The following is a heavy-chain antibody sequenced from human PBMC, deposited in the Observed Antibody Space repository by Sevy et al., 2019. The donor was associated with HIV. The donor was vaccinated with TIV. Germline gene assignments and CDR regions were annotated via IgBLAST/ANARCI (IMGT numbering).Heavy chain of an antibody. D-gene: IGHD6-19*01. Sequence: GGSLRLSCAASGFTFSTYAMSWVRQAPGKGLEWVSGISGSGISIYYAGSVKGRFTISRYNSKNTLILQMNSLRAEDTAIYYCAKELPGYQYDSSGNLDTWGQGRLVTVSS. V-gene: IGHV3-23*01. J-gene: IGHJ5*02. CDR1: GFTFSTYA. CDR2: ISGSGISI. CDR3: AKELPGYQYDSSGNLDT.